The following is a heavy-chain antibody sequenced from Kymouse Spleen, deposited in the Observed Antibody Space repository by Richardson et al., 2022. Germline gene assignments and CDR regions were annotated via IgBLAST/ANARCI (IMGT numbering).Heavy chain of an antibody. Sequence: EVQLVESGGGLVQPGRSLRLSCAASGFTFDDYAMHWVRQAPGKGLEWVSGISWNSGSIGYADSVKGRFTISRDNAKNSLYLQMNSLRAEDTALYYCAKDRAVLWFGELSGYGMDVWGQGTTVTVSS. CDR3: AKDRAVLWFGELSGYGMDV. CDR2: ISWNSGSI. J-gene: IGHJ6*02. D-gene: IGHD3-10*01. V-gene: IGHV3-9*01. CDR1: GFTFDDYA.